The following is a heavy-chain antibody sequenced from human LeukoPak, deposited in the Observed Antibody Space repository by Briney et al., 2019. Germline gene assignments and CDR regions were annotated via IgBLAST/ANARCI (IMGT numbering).Heavy chain of an antibody. Sequence: SETLSLICGISGDSINNHDWWSWVRQPPGKGLEWIAEIHDGGTPNYNPSLKSRVTISVDKFKTQFSLNLNSVTAADTAVYYRVANGYYCLDQWGHGTLVTVSP. CDR2: IHDGGTP. V-gene: IGHV4/OR15-8*01. D-gene: IGHD5-18*01. J-gene: IGHJ4*01. CDR3: VANGYYCLDQ. CDR1: GDSINNHDW.